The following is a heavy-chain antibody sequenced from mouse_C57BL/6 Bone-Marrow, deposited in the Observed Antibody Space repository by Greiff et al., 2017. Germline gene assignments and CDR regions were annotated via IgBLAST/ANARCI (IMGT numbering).Heavy chain of an antibody. CDR3: ARRGLGGAWFAY. D-gene: IGHD4-1*01. J-gene: IGHJ3*01. Sequence: EVQLQQSGPELVKPGASVKISCKASGYSFTDYNMNWVKQSNGQSLEWIGVINPNYGTTSYNQKFKGKATLTVNPSSSTAYMQLNSLTSEDSAVYSCARRGLGGAWFAYWGQGTLVTVSA. CDR1: GYSFTDYN. CDR2: INPNYGTT. V-gene: IGHV1-39*01.